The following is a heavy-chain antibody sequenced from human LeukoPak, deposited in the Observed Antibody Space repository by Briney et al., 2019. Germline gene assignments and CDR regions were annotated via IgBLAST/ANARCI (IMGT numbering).Heavy chain of an antibody. J-gene: IGHJ4*02. CDR3: ARASGGSSGYYSTDY. Sequence: APVKVSCKASGYTFTGYYMHWVRQAPGQGLEWMGWINPNSGGTNYAQKFQGRVTMTRDTSISTAYMELSRLRPDDTAVYYCARASGGSSGYYSTDYWGQGTLVTVSS. D-gene: IGHD3-22*01. CDR1: GYTFTGYY. CDR2: INPNSGGT. V-gene: IGHV1-2*02.